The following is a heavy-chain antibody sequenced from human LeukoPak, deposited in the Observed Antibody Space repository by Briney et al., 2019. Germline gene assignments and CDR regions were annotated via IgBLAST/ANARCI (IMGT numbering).Heavy chain of an antibody. CDR2: IYYSGST. V-gene: IGHV4-61*01. D-gene: IGHD4-17*01. CDR1: GGSVSSGSYY. CDR3: ARDSMTTVTTYWFYFQH. Sequence: PSETLSLTCTVSGGSVSSGSYYWSWIRHPPGKGLEWIGYIYYSGSTNYNPSLKSRVTISVDTSKNQFSLKLSSVTAADTAVYYCARDSMTTVTTYWFYFQHWGQGTLVTVSS. J-gene: IGHJ1*01.